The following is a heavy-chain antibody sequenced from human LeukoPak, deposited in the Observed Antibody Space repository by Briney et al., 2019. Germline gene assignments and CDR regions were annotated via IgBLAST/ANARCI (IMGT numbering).Heavy chain of an antibody. V-gene: IGHV1-2*02. CDR1: GYTFTGYY. J-gene: IGHJ4*02. Sequence: GASVKVSCXASGYTFTGYYMHWVRQAPGQGLEWMGWINPNSGGTNYAQKFQGRVTMTRDTSISTAYMELSRLRSDDTAVYYCARDFSKAYNWNHHVWGQGTLVTVSS. D-gene: IGHD1-1*01. CDR2: INPNSGGT. CDR3: ARDFSKAYNWNHHV.